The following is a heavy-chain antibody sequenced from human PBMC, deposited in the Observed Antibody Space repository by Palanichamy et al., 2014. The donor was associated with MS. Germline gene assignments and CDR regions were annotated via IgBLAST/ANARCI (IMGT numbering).Heavy chain of an antibody. CDR3: ARIPGIWIYGDYNPTYYFDF. Sequence: QVQLHQWGAGLLKPSETLSLTCALSGGSLNGFYWNWIRQPPGKGLEWIGEINESGGTKFNPSLKSRVSMSVDTSKNQFSLNLRSVTAADTALYYCARIPGIWIYGDYNPTYYFDFWGQGALVTVSS. CDR2: INESGGT. J-gene: IGHJ4*02. D-gene: IGHD4-17*01. V-gene: IGHV4-34*01. CDR1: GGSLNGFY.